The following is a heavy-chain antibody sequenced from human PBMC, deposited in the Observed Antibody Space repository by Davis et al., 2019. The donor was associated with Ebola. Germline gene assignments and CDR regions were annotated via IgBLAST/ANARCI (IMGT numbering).Heavy chain of an antibody. CDR2: IYYSGST. Sequence: SETLSLTCAVSGGSISSSSYYWGWIRQPPGKGLEWIGSIYYSGSTYYNQSLKSRVTISVDTSKNQFSLKLSSVTAADTAVYYCARAVGVVANDPWGQGTLVTVSS. D-gene: IGHD2-2*01. J-gene: IGHJ5*02. V-gene: IGHV4-39*07. CDR3: ARAVGVVANDP. CDR1: GGSISSSSYY.